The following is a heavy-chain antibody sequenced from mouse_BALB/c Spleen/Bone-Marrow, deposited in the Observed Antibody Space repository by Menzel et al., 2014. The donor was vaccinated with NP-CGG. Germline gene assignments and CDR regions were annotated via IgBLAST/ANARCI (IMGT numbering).Heavy chain of an antibody. CDR1: GYTFTSYW. V-gene: IGHV1-7*01. Sequence: QVQLKQSGAELAKPGASVQLSCKASGYTFTSYWMHWVKQRPGQGLERIGYINPITGYIEYNQKFKDKATLTADRSSSTAYMQLSSLTSEDSAVYYCARSKYGNYVGFDYWGQGTTLTVSS. D-gene: IGHD2-10*02. J-gene: IGHJ2*01. CDR3: ARSKYGNYVGFDY. CDR2: INPITGYI.